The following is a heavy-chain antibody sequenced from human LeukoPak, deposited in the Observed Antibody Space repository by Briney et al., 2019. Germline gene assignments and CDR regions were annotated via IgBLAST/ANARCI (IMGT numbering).Heavy chain of an antibody. CDR1: GFTFSNYA. Sequence: PGRSLRLSCAASGFTFSNYAMHWVRQAPGKGLEWVAVVSSDGNSKYYADSMKGRFTISRDNSKNTLYLQINSLRADDTAVSYCAKDGGRAAAGTVDSWGQGALVTVSS. CDR3: AKDGGRAAAGTVDS. CDR2: VSSDGNSK. V-gene: IGHV3-30*18. D-gene: IGHD6-13*01. J-gene: IGHJ4*02.